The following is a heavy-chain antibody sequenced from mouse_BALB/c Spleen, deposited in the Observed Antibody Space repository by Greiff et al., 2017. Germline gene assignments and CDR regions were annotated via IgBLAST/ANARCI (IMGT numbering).Heavy chain of an antibody. Sequence: QVQLKQSGAELVRPGTSVKISCKASGYTFTNYWLGWVKQRPGQGLEWIGQIYPGDGDTNYNGKFKGKATLTADKSSSTAYMQLSSLTSEDSAVYFCARGENYGSSYPDYWGQGTTLTVSS. V-gene: IGHV1-63*01. CDR2: IYPGDGDT. J-gene: IGHJ2*01. CDR3: ARGENYGSSYPDY. CDR1: GYTFTNYW. D-gene: IGHD1-1*01.